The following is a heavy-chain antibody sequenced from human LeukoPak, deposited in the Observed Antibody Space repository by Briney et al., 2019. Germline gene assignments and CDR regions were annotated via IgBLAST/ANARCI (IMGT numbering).Heavy chain of an antibody. V-gene: IGHV4-59*08. D-gene: IGHD6-6*01. CDR3: ARHEYSSSSWFDP. CDR1: GGSISSYY. CDR2: IYYSGST. Sequence: PSKTLSLTCTVSGGSISSYYWSWIRQPPGKGLEWIGYIYYSGSTNYNPSLKSRLTISVDTSKNQFSLKLSSVTAADTAVYYCARHEYSSSSWFDPWGQGTLVTVSS. J-gene: IGHJ5*02.